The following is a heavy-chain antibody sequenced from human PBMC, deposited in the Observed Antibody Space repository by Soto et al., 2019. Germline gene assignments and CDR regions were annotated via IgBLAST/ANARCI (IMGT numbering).Heavy chain of an antibody. Sequence: GASVKVSCKASGYTFTSYDIYWVRQATGQGLEWMGWMNPNTGNSGYAQKFQGRVTMTSDTSISTAHMELCSLRSEDTAVYYCARRAETNGWNGFGADKYYFDFWGQGTLVTAPQ. J-gene: IGHJ4*02. CDR2: MNPNTGNS. CDR1: GYTFTSYD. V-gene: IGHV1-8*01. CDR3: ARRAETNGWNGFGADKYYFDF. D-gene: IGHD1-1*01.